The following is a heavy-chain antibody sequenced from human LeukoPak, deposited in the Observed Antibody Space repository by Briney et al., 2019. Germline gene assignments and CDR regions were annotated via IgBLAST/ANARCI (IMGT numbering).Heavy chain of an antibody. Sequence: GGSLRLSCAASGFIFSDYARRWVRQAPGKGLEWLSGMSKSGDYTHDTESVKGRFTISRDNSKNTLYLKMSGLRAEDTAIYYCAKFNGWELAEYYLDYWGHGTLVTVSS. V-gene: IGHV3-23*01. CDR2: MSKSGDYT. CDR3: AKFNGWELAEYYLDY. D-gene: IGHD1-26*01. CDR1: GFIFSDYA. J-gene: IGHJ4*01.